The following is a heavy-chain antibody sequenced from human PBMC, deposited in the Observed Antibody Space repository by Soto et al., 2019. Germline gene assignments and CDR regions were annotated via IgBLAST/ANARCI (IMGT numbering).Heavy chain of an antibody. Sequence: SETLSLTCTVSGGSISSSSYYWGWIRQPPGKGLEWIGSIYYSGSTYYNPSLKSRVTISVDTSKNQFSLKLSSVTAADTAVYYCARKGRNDYSFYFDLWGRGTLVTVSS. CDR1: GGSISSSSYY. J-gene: IGHJ2*01. D-gene: IGHD4-4*01. CDR2: IYYSGST. CDR3: ARKGRNDYSFYFDL. V-gene: IGHV4-39*01.